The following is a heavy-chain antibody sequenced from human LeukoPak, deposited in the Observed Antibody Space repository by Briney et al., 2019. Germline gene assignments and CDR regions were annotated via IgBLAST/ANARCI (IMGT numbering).Heavy chain of an antibody. D-gene: IGHD4-17*01. J-gene: IGHJ4*02. CDR1: GDSISSSSYY. CDR3: ARAYGDYLTFDY. V-gene: IGHV4-39*07. CDR2: IYYSGST. Sequence: PSEALSLTCTVSGDSISSSSYYWGWIRQPPGKGLEWIGSIYYSGSTYYNPSLKSRVTISVDTSKNQFSLKLSSVTAADTAVYYCARAYGDYLTFDYWGQGTLVTVSS.